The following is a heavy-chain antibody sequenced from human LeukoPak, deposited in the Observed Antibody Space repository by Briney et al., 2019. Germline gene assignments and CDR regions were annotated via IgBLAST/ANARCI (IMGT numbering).Heavy chain of an antibody. CDR2: IIPIFGTA. Sequence: GASVKVSCKASGGTFSSYAISWVRQAPGQGLEWMGGIIPIFGTANYAQKFQGRVTITADESTGTAYMELSSLRSEDTAVYYCARASTLGFSGYDTLDYWGQGTLVTVSS. CDR1: GGTFSSYA. D-gene: IGHD3-3*01. J-gene: IGHJ4*02. CDR3: ARASTLGFSGYDTLDY. V-gene: IGHV1-69*13.